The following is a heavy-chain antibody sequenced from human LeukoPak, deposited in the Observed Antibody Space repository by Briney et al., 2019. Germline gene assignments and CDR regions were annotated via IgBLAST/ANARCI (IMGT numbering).Heavy chain of an antibody. CDR1: GFTFSNYA. Sequence: GASLRLSCAASGFTFSNYAMSWVRQAPGKGLEWVSVISGSGGCTYYADSVKGRFTISRDNSKNTLYLQMNSLRAEDTAVYYCARETYYGTMDVWGKGTTVTVSS. CDR3: ARETYYGTMDV. J-gene: IGHJ6*04. CDR2: ISGSGGCT. D-gene: IGHD3-22*01. V-gene: IGHV3-23*01.